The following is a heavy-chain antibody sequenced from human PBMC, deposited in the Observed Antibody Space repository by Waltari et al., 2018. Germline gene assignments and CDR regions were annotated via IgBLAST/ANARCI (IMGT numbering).Heavy chain of an antibody. D-gene: IGHD3-16*01. CDR3: ARADVSTGGKYYFDF. Sequence: EVQLVETGGGLIQPGGSLRLSCAAADFIVRPHFMTWVRQAPGKGLGWVSTLYPAAFTYYADSVKGRFTISRDSSKNTLYLQMSSVRAEDTAVYYCARADVSTGGKYYFDFWGQGTLVSVSS. CDR1: DFIVRPHF. CDR2: LYPAAFT. V-gene: IGHV3-53*02. J-gene: IGHJ4*02.